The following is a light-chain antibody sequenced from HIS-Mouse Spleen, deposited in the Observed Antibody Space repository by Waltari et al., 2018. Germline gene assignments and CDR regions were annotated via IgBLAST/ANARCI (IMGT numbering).Light chain of an antibody. V-gene: IGLV2-23*01. J-gene: IGLJ3*02. CDR1: SIDVGRYNL. CDR3: CSYAGSSTWV. Sequence: QSALTQPASVSGSPGQSITISCPGISIDVGRYNLFCGYQQHPGKAPKLMIYEGSKRPSGVSNRFSGSKSGNTASLTISGLQAEDEADYYCCSYAGSSTWVFGGGTKLTVL. CDR2: EGS.